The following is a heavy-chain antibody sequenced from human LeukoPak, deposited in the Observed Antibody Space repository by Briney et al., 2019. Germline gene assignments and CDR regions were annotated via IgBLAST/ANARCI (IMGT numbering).Heavy chain of an antibody. Sequence: SETLSLTCSVSGGSISSSSYYWGWIRQHPGKGLEWIGYIYYSGSTYYNPSLKSRVTISVDTSKNQFSLKLSSVTAADTAVYYCARGDIDCSSTSCRYYYYYYMDVWGKGTTVTVSS. CDR2: IYYSGST. J-gene: IGHJ6*03. V-gene: IGHV4-31*03. D-gene: IGHD2-2*01. CDR1: GGSISSSSYY. CDR3: ARGDIDCSSTSCRYYYYYYMDV.